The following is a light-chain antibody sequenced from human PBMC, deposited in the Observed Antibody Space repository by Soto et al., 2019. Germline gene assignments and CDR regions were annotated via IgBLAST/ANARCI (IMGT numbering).Light chain of an antibody. J-gene: IGLJ3*02. CDR2: GNS. CDR3: QSYDSSLSGSV. Sequence: QAVVTQPPSVSGAPGQRVIISCTGSSSNIGAGYDVQWYQQLPGTAPKFLIYGNSNRPSGVPDRFSGSKSGTSASLAITGLQAEDEADYYCQSYDSSLSGSVFGGGTKLTVL. V-gene: IGLV1-40*01. CDR1: SSNIGAGYD.